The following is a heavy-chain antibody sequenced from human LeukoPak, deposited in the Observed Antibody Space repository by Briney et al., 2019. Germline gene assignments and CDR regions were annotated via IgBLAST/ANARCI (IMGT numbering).Heavy chain of an antibody. J-gene: IGHJ4*02. D-gene: IGHD3-22*01. Sequence: PGGSLRLSCAASGFTFSRYSMNWVRQAPGKGLEWISYISGSRSIIYYADSVKGRFTISRDNAKNSLYLQMNSLRDEDTAVYYCARLGDDDISGPWQYYFANWGQGTLVTVSS. CDR1: GFTFSRYS. CDR3: ARLGDDDISGPWQYYFAN. CDR2: ISGSRSII. V-gene: IGHV3-48*02.